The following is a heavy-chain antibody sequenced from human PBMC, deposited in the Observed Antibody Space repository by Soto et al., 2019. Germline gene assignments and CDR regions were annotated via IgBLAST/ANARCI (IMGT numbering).Heavy chain of an antibody. J-gene: IGHJ6*02. CDR1: GLTFSSYS. CDR2: ITSGSSYT. Sequence: EVQLVESGGGLVQPGGSLRLSCVASGLTFSSYSFNWVRQAPGRGPEWISAITSGSSYTFYAESVKGRFTISRDNAKNSLYLQMNSLRADDTAVYYCAKDPRVGRGAEGGGDGMDVWGQGTTVTVSS. CDR3: AKDPRVGRGAEGGGDGMDV. V-gene: IGHV3-21*01. D-gene: IGHD3-16*01.